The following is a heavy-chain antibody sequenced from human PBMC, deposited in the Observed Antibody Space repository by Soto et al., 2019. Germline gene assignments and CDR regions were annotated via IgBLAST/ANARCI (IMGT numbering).Heavy chain of an antibody. Sequence: SETLSLTCPVSGGSISSSSYYWGWIRQPPGKGLEWIGSIYYSGSTYYNPSLKSRVTISVDTSKNQFSLKLSSVTAADTAVYYCARYRVGELLPAYYFDYWGQGTLVTVSS. J-gene: IGHJ4*02. D-gene: IGHD3-10*01. V-gene: IGHV4-39*01. CDR1: GGSISSSSYY. CDR3: ARYRVGELLPAYYFDY. CDR2: IYYSGST.